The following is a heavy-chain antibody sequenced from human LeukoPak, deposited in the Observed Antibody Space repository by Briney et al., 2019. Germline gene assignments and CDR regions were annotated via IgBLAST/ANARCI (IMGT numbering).Heavy chain of an antibody. Sequence: PGGSLRLSCAASGFTVSSNYMSWVRQGPGKGLEWVSVISGSGGSTHYADSVKGRFTISRDNSKNTLYLQMNSLRAEDTAVYYCAKADYDRSGYYSDYWGQGTLVTVSS. CDR1: GFTVSSNY. D-gene: IGHD3-22*01. CDR2: ISGSGGST. J-gene: IGHJ4*02. CDR3: AKADYDRSGYYSDY. V-gene: IGHV3-23*01.